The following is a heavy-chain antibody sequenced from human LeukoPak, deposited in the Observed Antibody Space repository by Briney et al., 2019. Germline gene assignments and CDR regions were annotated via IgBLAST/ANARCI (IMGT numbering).Heavy chain of an antibody. D-gene: IGHD3-22*01. V-gene: IGHV3-23*01. J-gene: IGHJ5*02. CDR2: IGSDGGDI. CDR3: ACYYDSSTS. CDR1: GFTFSSYA. Sequence: PGGSLRLSCAASGFTFSSYAMSWVRQAPGKGLEWVSVIGSDGGDIRYADSVKGRFTISRDNAKNTLYLQMNSLRAEDTAVYYCACYYDSSTSWGQGTLVTVSS.